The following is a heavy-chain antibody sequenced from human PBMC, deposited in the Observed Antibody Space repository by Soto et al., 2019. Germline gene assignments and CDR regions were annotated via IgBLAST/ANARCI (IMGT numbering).Heavy chain of an antibody. V-gene: IGHV3-66*04. D-gene: IGHD7-27*01. CDR1: GFTVSSNY. Sequence: GGSLRLSCAASGFTVSSNYMSWVRQAPGKGLEWVSVIYSGGSTYYADSVKGRFTISRHNSKNTLYLQMNSLRAEDTAVYYCARPQPGDSGDAFDIWGQGTMVTVSS. J-gene: IGHJ3*02. CDR2: IYSGGST. CDR3: ARPQPGDSGDAFDI.